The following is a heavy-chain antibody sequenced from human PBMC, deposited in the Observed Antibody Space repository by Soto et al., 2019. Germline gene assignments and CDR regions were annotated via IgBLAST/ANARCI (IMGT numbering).Heavy chain of an antibody. CDR1: GGTFSTYT. J-gene: IGHJ5*02. Sequence: GASVEVSGEASGGTFSTYTFSWVRQAPGQGLEWMGRIIPIFGTPYYAQKFQGRVTITADKSTSTVYMELSSLRSDDTAVYFCARGLECRGYCLDKPTWFAPWGQGTLVTVSS. D-gene: IGHD2-15*01. CDR3: ARGLECRGYCLDKPTWFAP. V-gene: IGHV1-69*06. CDR2: IIPIFGTP.